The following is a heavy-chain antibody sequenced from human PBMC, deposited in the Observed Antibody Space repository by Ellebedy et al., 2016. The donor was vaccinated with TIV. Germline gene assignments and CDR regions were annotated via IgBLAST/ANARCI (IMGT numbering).Heavy chain of an antibody. J-gene: IGHJ4*02. V-gene: IGHV3-48*01. CDR3: AKGYRILAMIPIDY. CDR1: GFTFSSYS. CDR2: ISSTSSTI. D-gene: IGHD1-1*01. Sequence: PGGSLSLSCAASGFTFSSYSITWVRQAQGKGLEWVSYISSTSSTIYYADSVKGRFTISRDNAKNSLYLQMNRLRAEDTAGYYYAKGYRILAMIPIDYWGQGTLVTVFS.